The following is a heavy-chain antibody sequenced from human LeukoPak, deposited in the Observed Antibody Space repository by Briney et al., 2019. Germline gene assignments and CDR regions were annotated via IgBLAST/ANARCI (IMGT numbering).Heavy chain of an antibody. Sequence: SETLSLTCAVSGDSFSSHYWTWIRQSPGTGLEWIGYISHIGRTNYNPSLKSRVTISIDTSKNQFYLKLRSVTAADTAVYYCARDLVTVTKGFDIWGQGTMVSVSS. V-gene: IGHV4-59*11. J-gene: IGHJ3*02. CDR2: ISHIGRT. CDR1: GDSFSSHY. D-gene: IGHD4-17*01. CDR3: ARDLVTVTKGFDI.